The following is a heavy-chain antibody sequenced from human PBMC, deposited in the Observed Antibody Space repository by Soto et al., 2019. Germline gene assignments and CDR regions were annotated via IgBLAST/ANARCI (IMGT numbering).Heavy chain of an antibody. CDR2: IKQDGSEK. J-gene: IGHJ6*02. CDR1: GFTFSSYW. Sequence: EVQLVESGGGLVQPGGSLRLSCAASGFTFSSYWMSWVRQAPGKGLEWVANIKQDGSEKYYVDSVKGRFTISRDNAKNSLYLQMNSLRAGDTAVYYCARDLTRHYFYGMDVWGQGTTVTVSS. CDR3: ARDLTRHYFYGMDV. V-gene: IGHV3-7*01.